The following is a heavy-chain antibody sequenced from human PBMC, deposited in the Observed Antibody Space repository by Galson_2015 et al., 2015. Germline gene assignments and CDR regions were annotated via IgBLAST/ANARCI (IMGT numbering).Heavy chain of an antibody. V-gene: IGHV3-21*01. D-gene: IGHD6-19*01. CDR2: ISSSSSYI. CDR1: GFTFSSYS. Sequence: SLRLSCAASGFTFSSYSMNWVRQAPGKGLEWVSSISSSSSYIYCADSAKGRFTISRGNAKNSLYLQMNSLRAEDTAVYYCARDQAGIVHWGQGTLVTVSS. CDR3: ARDQAGIVH. J-gene: IGHJ4*02.